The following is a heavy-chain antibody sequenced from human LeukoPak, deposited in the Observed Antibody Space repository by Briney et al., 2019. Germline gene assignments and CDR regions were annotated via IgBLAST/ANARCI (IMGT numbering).Heavy chain of an antibody. CDR2: INPSGGST. CDR1: GYTFTSYY. Sequence: GASVKVSCKASGYTFTSYYMHWVRQAPGQGLEWMGIINPSGGSTSYAQKFQGRVTMTEDTSTDTAYMELSSLRSEDTAVYYCATHSSSWLTFDYWGQGTLVTVSS. J-gene: IGHJ4*02. CDR3: ATHSSSWLTFDY. D-gene: IGHD6-13*01. V-gene: IGHV1-46*01.